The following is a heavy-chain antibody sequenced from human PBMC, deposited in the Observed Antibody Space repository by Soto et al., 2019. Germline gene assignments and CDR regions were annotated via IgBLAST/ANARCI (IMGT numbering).Heavy chain of an antibody. V-gene: IGHV3-7*01. D-gene: IGHD2-15*01. Sequence: EVQLEESGGGLVQPGGSLRLSCAASGFTFSSYWMSWVRQAPGKGLEWVASIKENGSEKDYVDSVKGRFTISRDNAKNSLYLQMNSLRAEDTAMYYCARSLGYASYWGQGTLVTVSS. CDR3: ARSLGYASY. J-gene: IGHJ4*02. CDR1: GFTFSSYW. CDR2: IKENGSEK.